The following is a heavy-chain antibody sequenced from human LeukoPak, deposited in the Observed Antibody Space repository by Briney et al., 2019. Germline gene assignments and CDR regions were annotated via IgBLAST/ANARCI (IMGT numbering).Heavy chain of an antibody. J-gene: IGHJ4*02. CDR3: ARENAYYYDSSGYSDY. CDR2: ISSSSSYI. CDR1: GFTFSNAW. Sequence: GGSLRLSCAASGFTFSNAWMSWVRQAPGKGLEWVSSISSSSSYIYYADSVKGRFTISRDNAKNSLYLQMNSLRAEDTAVYYCARENAYYYDSSGYSDYWGQGTLVTVSS. D-gene: IGHD3-22*01. V-gene: IGHV3-21*01.